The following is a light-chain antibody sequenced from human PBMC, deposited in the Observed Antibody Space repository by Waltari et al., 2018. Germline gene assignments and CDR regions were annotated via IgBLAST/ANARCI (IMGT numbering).Light chain of an antibody. CDR2: DVS. J-gene: IGLJ3*02. V-gene: IGLV2-14*01. CDR3: GSYTSSSTWV. CDR1: SSDVGSYNF. Sequence: QSALTQPASVSGAPGQSITISCTGTSSDVGSYNFVSWYQQHPGKTPKPLLYDVSERPSWASNCLSGSKAGNTASLTISGLQAEDEADYYCGSYTSSSTWVFGGGTNLTVL.